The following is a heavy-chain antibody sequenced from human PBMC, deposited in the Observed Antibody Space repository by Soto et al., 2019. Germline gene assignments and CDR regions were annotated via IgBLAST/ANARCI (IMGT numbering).Heavy chain of an antibody. CDR2: INPGNGNT. D-gene: IGHD6-13*01. CDR3: ASSIAAACFDY. J-gene: IGHJ4*02. CDR1: GYVFSSYT. Sequence: QVQLVQSGAEVKKPGASVKVSCKASGYVFSSYTLHWVRQAPGQRLEWMGWINPGNGNTKYSQNLQGRVTITRDTSARTAYKELSSLRSEDTAVYYCASSIAAACFDYWGQGTLVTVSS. V-gene: IGHV1-3*01.